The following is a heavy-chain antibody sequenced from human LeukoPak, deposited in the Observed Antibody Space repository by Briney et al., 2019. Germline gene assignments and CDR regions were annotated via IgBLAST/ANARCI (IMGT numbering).Heavy chain of an antibody. Sequence: SETLSLTCAVSGGSISSSNWWSWVRQPPGKGLEWIGEIYHSGSTNYNPSLKSRVTISVDKSKTQFSLKLSSVTAADTAVYYCARGSGYSSGWYITAEYFQHWGQGTLVTVSS. CDR1: GGSISSSNW. J-gene: IGHJ1*01. CDR3: ARGSGYSSGWYITAEYFQH. D-gene: IGHD6-19*01. V-gene: IGHV4-4*02. CDR2: IYHSGST.